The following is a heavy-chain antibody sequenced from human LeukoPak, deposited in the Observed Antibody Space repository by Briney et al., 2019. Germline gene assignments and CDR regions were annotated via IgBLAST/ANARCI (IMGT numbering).Heavy chain of an antibody. CDR2: IYYSGGT. V-gene: IGHV4-39*01. Sequence: SETLSLTCTVSGGSISSSSYYWGWIRQPPGKGLEWIVSIYYSGGTYYNPSLKSRVTISVDTSKNQFSLKLSSVTAADTAVYYCARRASTYYYDSSGYPRGAFDIWGQGTMVTVSS. D-gene: IGHD3-22*01. CDR1: GGSISSSSYY. J-gene: IGHJ3*02. CDR3: ARRASTYYYDSSGYPRGAFDI.